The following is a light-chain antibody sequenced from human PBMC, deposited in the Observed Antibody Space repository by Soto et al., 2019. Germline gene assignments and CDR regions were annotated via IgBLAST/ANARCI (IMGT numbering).Light chain of an antibody. Sequence: DIQMTQSPSTLSASVGDRVTITCRASQSISSWLAWYQQKPGKAPQFLMYTASTLESGVPSRFSGSGSGTEFTLTISSLQPDDFGTYYCQQYNSYPLTFGGGTKVEIK. CDR1: QSISSW. V-gene: IGKV1-5*03. CDR2: TAS. CDR3: QQYNSYPLT. J-gene: IGKJ4*01.